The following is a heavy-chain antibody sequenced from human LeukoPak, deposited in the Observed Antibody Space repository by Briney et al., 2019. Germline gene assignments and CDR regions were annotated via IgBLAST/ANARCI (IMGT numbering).Heavy chain of an antibody. CDR1: GYTFTSYG. V-gene: IGHV1-18*01. Sequence: GASVKVSCTASGYTFTSYGISWVRQAPGEGVERMGGISAYNGNTNDAQKLQSTVTMTTDTFTSTAYMELRSLTSDDTALYYCARDRKGFRVVVVAATPDYWGQGTLVTVSS. J-gene: IGHJ4*02. CDR3: ARDRKGFRVVVVAATPDY. D-gene: IGHD2-15*01. CDR2: ISAYNGNT.